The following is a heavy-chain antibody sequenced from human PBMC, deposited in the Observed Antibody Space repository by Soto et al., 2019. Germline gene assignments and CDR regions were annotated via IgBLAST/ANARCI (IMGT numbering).Heavy chain of an antibody. Sequence: QVQLVQSGAEVKKPGSSMKVSCRASGDTFSSYTISWVRQATGQGLEWMGWMNPNSGNTAYAQKFQGRVTMTRNTSISTAYMELSSLRSEDTAVYYCARERSAAGTGWFDPWGQGTLVTVSS. CDR2: MNPNSGNT. J-gene: IGHJ5*02. CDR1: GDTFSSYT. D-gene: IGHD6-13*01. V-gene: IGHV1-8*01. CDR3: ARERSAAGTGWFDP.